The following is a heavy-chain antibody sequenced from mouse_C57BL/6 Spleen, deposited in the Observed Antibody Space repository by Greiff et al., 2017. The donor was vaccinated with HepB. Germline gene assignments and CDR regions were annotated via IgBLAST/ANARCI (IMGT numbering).Heavy chain of an antibody. CDR3: ARSGGSSSLFVY. D-gene: IGHD1-1*01. CDR2: INPYNGGT. CDR1: GYTFTDYY. V-gene: IGHV1-19*01. J-gene: IGHJ2*01. Sequence: EVQLQESGPVLVKPGASVKMSCKASGYTFTDYYMNWVKQSHGKSLEWIGVINPYNGGTSYNQKFKGKATLTVDKSSSTAYMELNSLTSEDSAVYYCARSGGSSSLFVYWGQGTTLTVSS.